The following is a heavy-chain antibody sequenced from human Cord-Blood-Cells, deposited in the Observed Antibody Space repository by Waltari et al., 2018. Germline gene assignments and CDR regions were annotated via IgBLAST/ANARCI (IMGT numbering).Heavy chain of an antibody. CDR3: ARACISSFDH. D-gene: IGHD6-6*01. CDR2: TYYRSKWYN. Sequence: CAISGDSVSSNNAACNWIRQLPSRGLEWLGRTYYRSKWYNDYAVSVQSRITINPDPSKNQFSLQLNSVPTEDTAVYYCARACISSFDHWGQGTLVAVSS. J-gene: IGHJ4*02. V-gene: IGHV6-1*01. CDR1: GDSVSSNNAA.